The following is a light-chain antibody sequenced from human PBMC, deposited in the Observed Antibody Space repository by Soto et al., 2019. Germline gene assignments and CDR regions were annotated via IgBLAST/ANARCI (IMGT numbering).Light chain of an antibody. V-gene: IGKV2-30*01. CDR1: QSLVYSDGNAY. CDR2: KVS. CDR3: MKGTFWPRK. J-gene: IGKJ1*01. Sequence: DVVVSQSPLSLPVTLGQRASISCRSNQSLVYSDGNAYLNWFHQRPGQSPRRLIYKVSNRDSRVPDRFSGSGSGTAFTLKISRVGAEDVGVYYCMKGTFWPRKFGQGTKVDIK.